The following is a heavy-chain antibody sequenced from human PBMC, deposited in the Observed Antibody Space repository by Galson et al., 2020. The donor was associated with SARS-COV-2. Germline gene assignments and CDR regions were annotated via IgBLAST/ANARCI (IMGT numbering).Heavy chain of an antibody. Sequence: GGSLRLSCAGSGFTFSHYWMSWVRQAPGKGLEWVANIKNDGSEKYYVDSVKGRFTISRDNAKNSLFLHMNSLTAEDTAVYYCAREIAAADYWGQGTLVTVSS. CDR2: IKNDGSEK. D-gene: IGHD6-13*01. V-gene: IGHV3-7*01. CDR1: GFTFSHYW. J-gene: IGHJ4*02. CDR3: AREIAAADY.